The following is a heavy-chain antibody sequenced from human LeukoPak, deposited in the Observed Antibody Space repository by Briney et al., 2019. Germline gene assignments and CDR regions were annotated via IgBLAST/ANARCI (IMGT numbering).Heavy chain of an antibody. CDR1: GYTFTGYY. CDR2: INPNSGGT. J-gene: IGHJ6*03. V-gene: IGHV1-2*02. D-gene: IGHD4-17*01. Sequence: GASVKVSCKASGYTFTGYYMHWVRQAPGQGLEWMGWINPNSGGTNYAQKFQGRVTMTRDTSISTAYMELSRLRSDDTAVYYCARVGTADYGDYFPAWYMDVWGKGTTVTVSS. CDR3: ARVGTADYGDYFPAWYMDV.